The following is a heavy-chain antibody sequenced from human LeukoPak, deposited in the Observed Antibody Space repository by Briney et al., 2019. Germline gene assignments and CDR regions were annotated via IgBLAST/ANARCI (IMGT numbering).Heavy chain of an antibody. CDR1: GFTFSTYA. J-gene: IGHJ4*02. CDR3: AKDTPDQSGWDPMYYFDY. CDR2: ITSSGGST. D-gene: IGHD6-19*01. Sequence: SGGSLRLSCAASGFTFSTYAMSWVRQATGKGLEWVSAITSSGGSTYYADSVKGRFTISRDNSKNTLYLQMNSLRAEDTAVYYCAKDTPDQSGWDPMYYFDYWGQGTLVTVSS. V-gene: IGHV3-23*01.